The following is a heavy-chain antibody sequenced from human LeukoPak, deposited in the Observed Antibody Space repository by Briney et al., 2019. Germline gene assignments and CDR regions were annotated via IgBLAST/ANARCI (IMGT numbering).Heavy chain of an antibody. J-gene: IGHJ4*02. CDR3: ARAAKWLVLSPDY. Sequence: ASVKVSCKASGYTFTSYNMHWVRQAPGQGLEWMGIINPSGGSTNYAQKFQGRVTMTRDTSTSTVYMELSSLRSDDTAVYYCARAAKWLVLSPDYWGQGTLVTVSS. D-gene: IGHD6-19*01. CDR1: GYTFTSYN. CDR2: INPSGGST. V-gene: IGHV1-46*01.